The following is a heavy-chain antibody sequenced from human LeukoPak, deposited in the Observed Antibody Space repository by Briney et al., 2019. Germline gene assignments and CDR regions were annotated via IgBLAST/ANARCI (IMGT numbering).Heavy chain of an antibody. J-gene: IGHJ6*02. D-gene: IGHD3-3*01. CDR2: IEPDGNEK. Sequence: GGSLRLSCAASGFTFSSYGMHWVRQAPGKGLEWVANIEPDGNEKYYVDSVKGRFTISRDNAKNSLYLQMNSLKADETAVYYCARVLLRNGYDAMDVWGQGTTVTVSS. CDR3: ARVLLRNGYDAMDV. CDR1: GFTFSSYG. V-gene: IGHV3-7*01.